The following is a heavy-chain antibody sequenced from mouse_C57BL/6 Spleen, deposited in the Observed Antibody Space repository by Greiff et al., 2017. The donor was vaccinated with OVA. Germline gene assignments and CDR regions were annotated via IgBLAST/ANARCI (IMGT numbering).Heavy chain of an antibody. J-gene: IGHJ3*01. CDR3: ARHEGGRFAY. Sequence: EVMLVESGGDLVKPGGSLKLSCAASGFTFSSYGMSWVRQTPDKRLEWVATISSGGSYTYYPDSVKGRFTISRDNAKNTLYLQMSSLKSEDTAMYYCARHEGGRFAYWGQGTLVTVSA. CDR2: ISSGGSYT. V-gene: IGHV5-6*01. CDR1: GFTFSSYG.